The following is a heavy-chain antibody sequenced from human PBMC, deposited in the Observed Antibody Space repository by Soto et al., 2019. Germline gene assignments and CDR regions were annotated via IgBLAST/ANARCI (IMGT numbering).Heavy chain of an antibody. Sequence: QVQLQESGPGLVKPSQTLSLTCTVSGDSIRSGAYYWTWIRQHPGKGLEWLGHISYSGSTYYNPPRRSRLTISLDTSKAQFSLKLSSVTAADTAVYFCARDYYHSPLSMDVWGQGTTVTVSS. D-gene: IGHD3-22*01. J-gene: IGHJ6*02. V-gene: IGHV4-31*03. CDR1: GDSIRSGAYY. CDR2: ISYSGST. CDR3: ARDYYHSPLSMDV.